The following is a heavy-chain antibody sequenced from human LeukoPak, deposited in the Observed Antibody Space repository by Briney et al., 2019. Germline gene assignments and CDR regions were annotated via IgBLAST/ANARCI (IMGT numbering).Heavy chain of an antibody. CDR2: ISSSGNTI. CDR3: ARFRYQTADY. CDR1: GFIFSSYE. D-gene: IGHD3-16*02. Sequence: GGSLRLSCAASGFIFSSYEMNWVRQAPGKGREWVSYISSSGNTIYYADSVKGRFTISRDNAKKSLYLQMNSPRAEDTAVYYCARFRYQTADYWGQGTLVTVSS. V-gene: IGHV3-48*03. J-gene: IGHJ4*02.